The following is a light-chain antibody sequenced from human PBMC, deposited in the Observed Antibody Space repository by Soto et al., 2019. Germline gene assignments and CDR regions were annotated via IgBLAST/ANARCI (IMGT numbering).Light chain of an antibody. CDR1: SSNIGAGYD. CDR2: GNS. J-gene: IGLJ1*01. CDR3: QSYDSSLSGSELYV. Sequence: QSVLTQPPSVPGAPGQRVTISCTGSSSNIGAGYDVHWYQQLPGTAPKLLIYGNSNRPSGVPDRFSGSKSGTSASLAITGLQAEDEADYYCQSYDSSLSGSELYVFGTGTKVTVL. V-gene: IGLV1-40*01.